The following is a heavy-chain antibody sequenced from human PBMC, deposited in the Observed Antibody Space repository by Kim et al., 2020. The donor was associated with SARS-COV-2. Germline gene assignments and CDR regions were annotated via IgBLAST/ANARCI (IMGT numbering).Heavy chain of an antibody. Sequence: PSLKSRVTISVDTSKNQFSLKLSSVTAADTAVYYCARAVAWNEPYWYFDLWGRGTLVTVSS. V-gene: IGHV4-30-2*05. CDR3: ARAVAWNEPYWYFDL. J-gene: IGHJ2*01. D-gene: IGHD1-1*01.